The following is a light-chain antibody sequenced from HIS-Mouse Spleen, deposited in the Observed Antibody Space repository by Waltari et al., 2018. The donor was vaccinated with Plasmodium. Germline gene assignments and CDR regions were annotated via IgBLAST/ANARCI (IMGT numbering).Light chain of an antibody. CDR3: SSYAGSNNWV. J-gene: IGLJ2*01. Sequence: QSALTQPPSASGSPGQSVPIPCPGTSSDVGGYNDVSLYQQHPGKPPKLMIYEVSERPSGGPDRFSGSKSGNTASLTVAGRQAEDEADYCCSSYAGSNNWVFGGGTKLTVL. CDR2: EVS. CDR1: SSDVGGYND. V-gene: IGLV2-8*01.